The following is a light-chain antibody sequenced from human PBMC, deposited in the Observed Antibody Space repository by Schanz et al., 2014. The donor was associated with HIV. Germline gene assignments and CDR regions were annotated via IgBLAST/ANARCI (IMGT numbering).Light chain of an antibody. CDR1: SFSIASAY. CDR3: HSSDAADPGV. V-gene: IGLV6-57*04. Sequence: NFMLTQPHSVSESPGKTVIISCTRSSFSIASAYVQWYQQRPGSAPTTLINENDQRHSGVPDRFSGSIDSSSNSASLTISGLETDDEADYFCHSSDAADPGVFGGGTKLTVL. J-gene: IGLJ3*02. CDR2: END.